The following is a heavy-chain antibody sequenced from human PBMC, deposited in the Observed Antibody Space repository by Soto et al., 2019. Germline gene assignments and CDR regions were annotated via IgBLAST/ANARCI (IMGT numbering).Heavy chain of an antibody. CDR1: GGTFSSYA. J-gene: IGHJ6*02. Sequence: GASVKVSCKASGGTFSSYAISWVRQAPGQGLEWMGGIIPIFGTANYAQKFQGRVTITADESTSTAYMELSSLRSEDTAVYYCATHLRFLEWLLYPMPPYYYYGMDVWGQGTTVTVSS. CDR2: IIPIFGTA. V-gene: IGHV1-69*13. D-gene: IGHD3-3*01. CDR3: ATHLRFLEWLLYPMPPYYYYGMDV.